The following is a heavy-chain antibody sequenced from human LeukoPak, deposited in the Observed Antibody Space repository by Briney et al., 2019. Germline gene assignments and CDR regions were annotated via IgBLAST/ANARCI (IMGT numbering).Heavy chain of an antibody. CDR3: AREGSTGGSGSYYYYFDY. Sequence: SETLSLTCTVSGGSISSSSYYWGWIRQPPGKGLEWIGSIYYSGSTYYNPSLKSRVTISVDTSKNQFSLKLSSVTAADTAVYYCAREGSTGGSGSYYYYFDYWGQGTLVTVSS. V-gene: IGHV4-39*07. D-gene: IGHD3-10*01. J-gene: IGHJ4*02. CDR1: GGSISSSSYY. CDR2: IYYSGST.